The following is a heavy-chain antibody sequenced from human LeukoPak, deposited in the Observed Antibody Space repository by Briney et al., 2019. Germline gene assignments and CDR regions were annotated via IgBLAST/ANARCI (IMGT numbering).Heavy chain of an antibody. CDR2: IIPTLGIA. D-gene: IGHD2-2*01. J-gene: IGHJ5*02. Sequence: ASVKVSCKASGGTFSSYAISWVRQAPGQGLEWMGRIIPTLGIANYAQKFQGRVTITADKSTSTAYMELSSLRSEDTAVYYCASSMGGIVVVPAAMAPWGQGPLVTVSS. V-gene: IGHV1-69*04. CDR1: GGTFSSYA. CDR3: ASSMGGIVVVPAAMAP.